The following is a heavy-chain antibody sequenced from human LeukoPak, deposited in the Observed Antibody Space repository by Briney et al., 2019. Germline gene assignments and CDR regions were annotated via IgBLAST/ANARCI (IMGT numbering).Heavy chain of an antibody. CDR3: AKDHHYDFWSGYLDA. Sequence: GGSLRLSCAASGFTFSSYSMNWVRQAPGKGLEWVSSISSSSSYIYYADSVKGRFSISRDNSNNSLYLQMNSLRAEDMALYYCAKDHHYDFWSGYLDAWGQGTLVTVSS. D-gene: IGHD3-3*01. V-gene: IGHV3-21*04. CDR1: GFTFSSYS. J-gene: IGHJ5*02. CDR2: ISSSSSYI.